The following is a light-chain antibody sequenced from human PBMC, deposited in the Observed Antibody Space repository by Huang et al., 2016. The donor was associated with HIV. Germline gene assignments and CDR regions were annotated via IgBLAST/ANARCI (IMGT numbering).Light chain of an antibody. J-gene: IGKJ1*01. CDR1: QSVSSY. Sequence: EIVLTQSPATLSLSPGERATLSCRDSQSVSSYLAWYQQKPGQAPRLRIYEASNRATGIPARFSGSGSGTDFTLTISSLEPEDFAVYYCQQRSNWSFGQGTKVEIK. CDR2: EAS. V-gene: IGKV3-11*01. CDR3: QQRSNWS.